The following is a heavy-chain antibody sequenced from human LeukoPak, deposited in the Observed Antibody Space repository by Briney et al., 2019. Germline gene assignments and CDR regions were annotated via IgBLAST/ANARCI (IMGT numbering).Heavy chain of an antibody. Sequence: SETLSLTCNVSGGSISSGSYFWSWIRQPAGKGLEWIGRIYASGSANYNPSLKSRVTISVDTSKNQFSLKLSSVTAADTAVYYCARDVAYGDYVDYWGQGTLVTVSS. CDR2: IYASGSA. J-gene: IGHJ4*02. CDR3: ARDVAYGDYVDY. D-gene: IGHD4-17*01. V-gene: IGHV4-61*02. CDR1: GGSISSGSYF.